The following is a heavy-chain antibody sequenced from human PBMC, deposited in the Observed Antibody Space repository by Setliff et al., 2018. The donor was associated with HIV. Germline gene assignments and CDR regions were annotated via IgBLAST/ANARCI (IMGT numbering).Heavy chain of an antibody. CDR2: AYYGADR. V-gene: IGHV4-39*01. CDR1: GGSISSTNYY. Sequence: SETLSLTCTVSGGSISSTNYYWGWVRQAPGKGLEWVGGAYYGADRYYSPSLKSRVSISVDTSKNQFSLSLRSVTAADTGTYYCARWEQLVASYFDTWGHGAQVTVSS. CDR3: ARWEQLVASYFDT. J-gene: IGHJ4*01. D-gene: IGHD6-13*01.